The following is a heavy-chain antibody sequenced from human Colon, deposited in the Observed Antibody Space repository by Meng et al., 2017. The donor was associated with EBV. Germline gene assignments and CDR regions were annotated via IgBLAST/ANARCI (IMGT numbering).Heavy chain of an antibody. CDR3: VRDTRRGGGWFDP. Sequence: QESVSGLVRPSQTLSLTCAVSGDSITSGDYSWTWIRQPPGKGLEWIGYIYHGVNIYYTPSLRSRVTISVDKSRNQFSLKLTPVSAADTAVYYCVRDTRRGGGWFDPWGQGTLVTVSS. CDR2: IYHGVNI. J-gene: IGHJ5*02. D-gene: IGHD3-10*01. V-gene: IGHV4-30-2*01. CDR1: GDSITSGDYS.